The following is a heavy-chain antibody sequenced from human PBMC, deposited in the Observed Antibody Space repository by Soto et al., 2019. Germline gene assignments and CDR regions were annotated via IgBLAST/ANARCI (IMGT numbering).Heavy chain of an antibody. CDR3: AKDENYYGSGSYYSVCDY. J-gene: IGHJ4*02. CDR1: GFTFSSYG. V-gene: IGHV3-30*18. Sequence: GGSLRLSCAASGFTFSSYGMHWVRQAPGKGLEWVAVISYDGSNKYYADSVKGRFTISRDNSKNTLYLQMNSLRAEDTAVYYCAKDENYYGSGSYYSVCDYWGQGTLVTVSS. CDR2: ISYDGSNK. D-gene: IGHD3-10*01.